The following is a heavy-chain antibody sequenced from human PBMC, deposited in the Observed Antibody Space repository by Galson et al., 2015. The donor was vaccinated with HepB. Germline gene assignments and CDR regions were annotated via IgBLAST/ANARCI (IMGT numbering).Heavy chain of an antibody. J-gene: IGHJ6*03. V-gene: IGHV3-21*01. Sequence: SLRLSCAASGFTFSSYSMNWVRQAPGKGLEWVSSISSSSSYIYYADSVKGRFTISRDNAKNSLYLQMNSLRAEDTAVYYCARGRRYCSSTSCYTALVLHYYYYMDVWGKGTTVTVSS. CDR3: ARGRRYCSSTSCYTALVLHYYYYMDV. CDR1: GFTFSSYS. CDR2: ISSSSSYI. D-gene: IGHD2-2*02.